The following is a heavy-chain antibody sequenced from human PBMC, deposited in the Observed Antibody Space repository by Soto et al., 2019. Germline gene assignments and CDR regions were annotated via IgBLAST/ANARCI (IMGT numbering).Heavy chain of an antibody. CDR3: APHTLDTGMPSGY. CDR2: IGGYKGNT. V-gene: IGHV1-18*01. CDR1: GYTFTNYG. D-gene: IGHD5-18*01. J-gene: IGHJ4*02. Sequence: QVQLVQSGAEVREPGASVKVSCKASGYTFTNYGVSWVRQAPGQGLEWMGWIGGYKGNTNYAQKLQGRVTLTTDTSTRTAYMELGSLRSDDTAVYYCAPHTLDTGMPSGYWGQGTLVTVSS.